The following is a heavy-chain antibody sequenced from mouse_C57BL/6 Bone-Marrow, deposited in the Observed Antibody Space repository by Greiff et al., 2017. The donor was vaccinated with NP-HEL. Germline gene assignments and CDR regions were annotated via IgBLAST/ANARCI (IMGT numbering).Heavy chain of an antibody. D-gene: IGHD6-1*01. Sequence: QVQLQQPGAELVKPGASVKLSCKASGYTFTSYWMHWVKQRPGQGLEWIGMIHPNSGSTNYNEKFKSKATLTVDKSSSTAYMQLSSLTSEDSAVYYCARMGLGSVWCAYWGQGILVTAAA. CDR2: IHPNSGST. V-gene: IGHV1-64*01. CDR1: GYTFTSYW. J-gene: IGHJ3*01. CDR3: ARMGLGSVWCAY.